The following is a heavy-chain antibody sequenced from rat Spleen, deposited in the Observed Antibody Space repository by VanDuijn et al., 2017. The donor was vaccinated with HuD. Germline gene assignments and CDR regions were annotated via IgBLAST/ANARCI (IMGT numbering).Heavy chain of an antibody. D-gene: IGHD1-3*01. V-gene: IGHV3-3*01. CDR2: INSAGST. J-gene: IGHJ4*01. Sequence: EVQLQESGPGLVKPSQSLSLTCSVTGYSITSSYRWNWIRKFPGNKLEWMGYINSAGSTNYNPSLKSRISITRDTSRHQFFLQVNSVTTEDTATYYCAKTTVAYYYVMDAWGQGASVTVSS. CDR3: AKTTVAYYYVMDA. CDR1: GYSITSSYR.